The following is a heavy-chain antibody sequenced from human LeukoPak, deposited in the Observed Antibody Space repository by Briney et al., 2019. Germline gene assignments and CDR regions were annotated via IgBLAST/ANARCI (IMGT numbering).Heavy chain of an antibody. V-gene: IGHV4-59*01. CDR1: GGSISSYY. D-gene: IGHD5-24*01. CDR2: IYYSGST. CDR3: ARDSGRDGYNPLYYYYGMDV. J-gene: IGHJ6*02. Sequence: SETLSLTCTVSGGSISSYYWSWIRQPPGKGLEWIGYIYYSGSTNYNPSLKSRVTISVDTSKNQFSLNLSSVTAADTAVYYCARDSGRDGYNPLYYYYGMDVWGQGTTVTVSS.